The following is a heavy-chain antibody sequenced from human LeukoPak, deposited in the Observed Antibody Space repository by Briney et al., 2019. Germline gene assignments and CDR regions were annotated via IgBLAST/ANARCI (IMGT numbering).Heavy chain of an antibody. CDR1: GASFSGYY. J-gene: IGHJ6*03. V-gene: IGHV4-34*01. Sequence: SETLSLTCAVYGASFSGYYWSWIRQPPGKGLEWLGEINHSGSTNYNPSLKSRVTISVDTSKNQFSLKLSSVTAADTAVYYCARQWFGEFLHYYYMDVWGKGTTATIPS. D-gene: IGHD3-10*01. CDR2: INHSGST. CDR3: ARQWFGEFLHYYYMDV.